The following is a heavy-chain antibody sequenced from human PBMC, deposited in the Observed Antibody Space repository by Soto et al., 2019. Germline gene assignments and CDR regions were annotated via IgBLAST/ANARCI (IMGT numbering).Heavy chain of an antibody. V-gene: IGHV3-21*01. CDR3: ARPRGGRSYSSGY. D-gene: IGHD6-19*01. CDR2: ISSSSSYI. Sequence: LRLSCVASGFTFSSYSMNWVRQAPGKGLEWVSSISSSSSYIYYADSVKGRFTISRDNAKNSLYLQMNSLRAEDTAVYYCARPRGGRSYSSGYWGQGTLVTVSS. J-gene: IGHJ4*02. CDR1: GFTFSSYS.